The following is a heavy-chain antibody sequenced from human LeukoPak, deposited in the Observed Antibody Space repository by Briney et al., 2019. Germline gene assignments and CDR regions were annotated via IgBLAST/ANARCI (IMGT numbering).Heavy chain of an antibody. D-gene: IGHD7-27*01. CDR3: AHSGGWGHRMGGFDY. CDR2: IYWNDDK. J-gene: IGHJ4*02. V-gene: IGHV2-5*01. CDR1: GFSLSTRGEG. Sequence: SGPTLVKPTPTLTLTCTFSGFSLSTRGEGVGWIRQPPGKALEWLRLIYWNDDKRYSPSLKSRLTITKDTSKNQVVVTMTNMDPVDTATYFCAHSGGWGHRMGGFDYWGQGTLVTVSS.